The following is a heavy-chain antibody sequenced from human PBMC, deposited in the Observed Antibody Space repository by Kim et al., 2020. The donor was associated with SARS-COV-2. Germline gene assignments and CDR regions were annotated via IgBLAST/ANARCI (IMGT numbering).Heavy chain of an antibody. Sequence: ASVKVSCKASGYTFTSYAMNWVRQAPGQGLEWMGLINTNTGNPTYAQGFTGRFVFSLDTSVSTAYLQISSLKAEDTAVYYCARDGPSSSSSYWFDPWGQGTLVTVSS. V-gene: IGHV7-4-1*02. CDR1: GYTFTSYA. J-gene: IGHJ5*02. D-gene: IGHD6-6*01. CDR2: INTNTGNP. CDR3: ARDGPSSSSSYWFDP.